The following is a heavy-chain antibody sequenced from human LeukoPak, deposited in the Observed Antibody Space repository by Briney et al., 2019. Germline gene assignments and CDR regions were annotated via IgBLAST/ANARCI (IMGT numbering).Heavy chain of an antibody. J-gene: IGHJ4*02. CDR1: GYTFTGYY. CDR3: ARSVVTMVRGSMGY. Sequence: ASVKVSCKASGYTFTGYYMHWVRQAPGQGLEWMGWINPNSGGTNYAQKFQGRVTMTRDTSISTAYMELSRLRSDDTAVYYCARSVVTMVRGSMGYWGQGTLVTVSS. D-gene: IGHD3-10*01. CDR2: INPNSGGT. V-gene: IGHV1-2*02.